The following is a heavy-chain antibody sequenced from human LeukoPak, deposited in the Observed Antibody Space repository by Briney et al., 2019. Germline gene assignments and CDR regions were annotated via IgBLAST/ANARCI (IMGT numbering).Heavy chain of an antibody. CDR1: GGSISSYY. V-gene: IGHV4-59*12. D-gene: IGHD6-19*01. Sequence: SETLSLTCTVSGGSISSYYWSWIRQPPGKGLEWIGYIYYSGSTNYNPSLKSRVTISVDTSKNQFSLKLSSVTAADTAVYYCARGWGQWLVRYYGMDVWGKGTTVTVSS. J-gene: IGHJ6*04. CDR2: IYYSGST. CDR3: ARGWGQWLVRYYGMDV.